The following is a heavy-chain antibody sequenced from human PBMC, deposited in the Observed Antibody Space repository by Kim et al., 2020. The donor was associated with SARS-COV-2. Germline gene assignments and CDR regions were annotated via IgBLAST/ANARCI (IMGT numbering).Heavy chain of an antibody. D-gene: IGHD6-13*01. CDR2: IYYSGST. V-gene: IGHV4-59*01. Sequence: SETLSLTCTVSGGSISSYYWSWIRQPPGKGLEWIGYIYYSGSTNYNPSLKSRVTISVDTSKNQFSLKLSSVTAADTAVYYCARAREGYSSSWYLDYWCQG. CDR1: GGSISSYY. CDR3: ARAREGYSSSWYLDY. J-gene: IGHJ4*02.